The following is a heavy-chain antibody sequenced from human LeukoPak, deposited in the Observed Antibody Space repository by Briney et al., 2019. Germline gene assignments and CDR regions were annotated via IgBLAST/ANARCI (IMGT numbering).Heavy chain of an antibody. D-gene: IGHD4-11*01. CDR3: ARKTVTYYYYYYGMDV. CDR1: GYTFTSYA. J-gene: IGHJ6*02. CDR2: INAGNGNT. Sequence: GASVKVSCKASGYTFTSYAMHWVRQAPGQRLEWMGWINAGNGNTKYSQKFQGRVTITRDTSASTAYMELSSLRSEDTAVYYCARKTVTYYYYYYGMDVWGQGTTVTVSS. V-gene: IGHV1-3*01.